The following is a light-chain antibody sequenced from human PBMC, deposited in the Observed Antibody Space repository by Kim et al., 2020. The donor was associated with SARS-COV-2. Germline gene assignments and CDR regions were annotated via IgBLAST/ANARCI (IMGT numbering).Light chain of an antibody. CDR1: NIGSKS. CDR2: YDS. V-gene: IGLV3-21*04. J-gene: IGLJ2*01. Sequence: VSVAPGKTARITCGGNNIGSKSVHWYQQKPGQAPVLVIYYDSDRPSGIPERFSGSNSGNTATLTISRVEAGEEADYYCQVWDSSSDHVVFGGGTQLTVL. CDR3: QVWDSSSDHVV.